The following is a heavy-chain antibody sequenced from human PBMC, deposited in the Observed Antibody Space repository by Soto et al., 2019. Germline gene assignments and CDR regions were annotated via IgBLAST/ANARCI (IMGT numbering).Heavy chain of an antibody. CDR2: MNPNSGNT. CDR1: GYTFTSYG. D-gene: IGHD3-3*01. Sequence: ASVKVSCKASGYTFTSYGINWVRQATGQGLEWMGWMNPNSGNTGYAQKFQGRVTMTRNTSISTAYMGLSSLRSEDTAGYYCGTGQSTAFVEDQRDDAFDIWGQGTMVTVSS. V-gene: IGHV1-8*01. CDR3: GTGQSTAFVEDQRDDAFDI. J-gene: IGHJ3*02.